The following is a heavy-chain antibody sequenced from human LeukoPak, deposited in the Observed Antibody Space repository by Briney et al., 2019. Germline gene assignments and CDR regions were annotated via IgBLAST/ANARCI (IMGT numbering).Heavy chain of an antibody. CDR1: GYTFTSYD. CDR2: MNPNSGNT. Sequence: ASVKVSCKASGYTFTSYDINWVRQATGQGLEWMGWMNPNSGNTGYAQKFQGRVTMTRNTSISTAYMELSSLRSEDTAVYYCARGGRNSWFRPALYYYYYMDVWGKGTTVTVSS. V-gene: IGHV1-8*01. CDR3: ARGGRNSWFRPALYYYYYMDV. J-gene: IGHJ6*03. D-gene: IGHD6-13*01.